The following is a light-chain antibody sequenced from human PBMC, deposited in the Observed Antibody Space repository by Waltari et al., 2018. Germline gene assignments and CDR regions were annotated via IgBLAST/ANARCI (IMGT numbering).Light chain of an antibody. V-gene: IGLV3-21*04. CDR2: YDS. CDR1: NIGSYS. J-gene: IGLJ1*01. Sequence: SYVLTQPPSVSVAPGETARITCGGANIGSYSVHWYQQKPGQAPVLVIFYDSDRPPRIPEGFSGSNSGNTAARTISRVEAGDEANYCCQVWHAAIDPGVFGTGTEVTV. CDR3: QVWHAAIDPGV.